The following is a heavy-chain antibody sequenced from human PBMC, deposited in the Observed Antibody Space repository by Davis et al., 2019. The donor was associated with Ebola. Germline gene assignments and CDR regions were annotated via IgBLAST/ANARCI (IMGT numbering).Heavy chain of an antibody. J-gene: IGHJ3*02. CDR3: ARRRVRGVIITYAFDS. Sequence: MPGGSLRLSCTVSGGSISSYQWSWIRQSPGKGLEWIGYIHYSGSTSQNPSLKSRVTISLDTSKNQFSLNLSSVTAADTAVYYCARRRVRGVIITYAFDSWGQGTTVTVSS. CDR1: GGSISSYQ. D-gene: IGHD3-10*01. CDR2: IHYSGST. V-gene: IGHV4-59*08.